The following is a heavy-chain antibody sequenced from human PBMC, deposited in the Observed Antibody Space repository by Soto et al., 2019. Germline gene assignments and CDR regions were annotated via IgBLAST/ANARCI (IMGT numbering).Heavy chain of an antibody. CDR2: ISGSGDNI. Sequence: EVQLLESGGGFVQPGGSLRLSCAASGFTFRNYAMSWVRQAPGKGLEWVSVISGSGDNIYYADSVQGRFTISSDHSKNTVYLQMNSLRAGETAVYFCVKESNHDYFDSSGFDFWGQGTVFTVS. V-gene: IGHV3-23*01. J-gene: IGHJ3*01. CDR3: VKESNHDYFDSSGFDF. CDR1: GFTFRNYA. D-gene: IGHD3-22*01.